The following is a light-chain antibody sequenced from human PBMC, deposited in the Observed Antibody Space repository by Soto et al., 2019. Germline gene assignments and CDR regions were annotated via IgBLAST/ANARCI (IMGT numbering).Light chain of an antibody. J-gene: IGKJ4*01. CDR1: QTISVY. CDR3: QSSLSPLTFGGGHHQIT. CDR2: TAS. Sequence: DIQMTQSPSSLSASVGDAVIITCRASQTISVYLNWYPQIAGKAPKLLIYTASTLQTGVPSIFSGRGSGTGYTLTLSRLKPGDFATSYRQSSLSPLTFGGGHHQITSGGPAKVDI. V-gene: IGKV1-39*01.